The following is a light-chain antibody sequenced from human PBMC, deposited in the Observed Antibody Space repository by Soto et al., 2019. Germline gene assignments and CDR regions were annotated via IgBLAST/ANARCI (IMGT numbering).Light chain of an antibody. V-gene: IGKV1-39*01. CDR3: QQSYKMPS. J-gene: IGKJ5*01. Sequence: EIPLTQSPSSLAASVGDRLTLTCRASRNVSIYLNWYQHKPGKGPTLLIHATSNLQIGVPSRFSGRGSGTEFTLTISNLEPEDFGTYYCQQSYKMPSFGQGTRLVIK. CDR2: ATS. CDR1: RNVSIY.